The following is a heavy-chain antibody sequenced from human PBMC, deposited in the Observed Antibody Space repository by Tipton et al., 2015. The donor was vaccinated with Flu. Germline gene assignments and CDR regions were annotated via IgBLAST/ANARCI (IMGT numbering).Heavy chain of an antibody. D-gene: IGHD1-1*01. V-gene: IGHV4-39*07. CDR1: GGSVSSTSYY. Sequence: LRLSCAVSGGSVSSTSYYWGWIRQPPGKGLEWIGSFHYTGGTYYNPSLKSRLTISVDTSKNQFSLKVSSVTAADTAVYYCATSWNPNAFDIWGQGTMVTVSS. J-gene: IGHJ3*02. CDR2: FHYTGGT. CDR3: ATSWNPNAFDI.